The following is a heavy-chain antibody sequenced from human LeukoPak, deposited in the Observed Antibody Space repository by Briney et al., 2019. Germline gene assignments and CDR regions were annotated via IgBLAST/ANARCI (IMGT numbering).Heavy chain of an antibody. V-gene: IGHV1-2*02. CDR3: ARGGRGPRCSSSWYLGY. D-gene: IGHD6-13*01. CDR1: GYTFTGYY. Sequence: GASVKVSCKASGYTFTGYYMHWVRQAPGQGLEWMGWINPNSGGTNYAQKFQGRVTMTRDTSISTAYMELSRLRSDDTAVYYCARGGRGPRCSSSWYLGYWGQGTLVTVSS. CDR2: INPNSGGT. J-gene: IGHJ4*02.